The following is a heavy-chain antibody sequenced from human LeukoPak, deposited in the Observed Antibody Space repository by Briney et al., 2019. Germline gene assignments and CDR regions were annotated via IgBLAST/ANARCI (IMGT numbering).Heavy chain of an antibody. CDR3: ARDRGIVAHEFDY. D-gene: IGHD6-13*01. V-gene: IGHV3-23*01. J-gene: IGHJ4*02. CDR1: GFTFSSYA. CDR2: ISGSGGST. Sequence: GGSLRLSCAASGFTFSSYAMSWVRQAPGKGLEWVSAISGSGGSTYYADSVKGRFTISRDNAKNSLYLQMNSLRAEDTAVYYCARDRGIVAHEFDYWGQGTLVTVSS.